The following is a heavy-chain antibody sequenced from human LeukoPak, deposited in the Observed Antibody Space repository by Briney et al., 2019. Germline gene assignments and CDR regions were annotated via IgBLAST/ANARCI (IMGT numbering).Heavy chain of an antibody. CDR1: GGTFSSYA. CDR3: ARDEPSGTSVS. J-gene: IGHJ3*01. V-gene: IGHV1-69*04. D-gene: IGHD1-26*01. Sequence: SVKVSCKASGGTFSSYAISWVRQAPGQGLEWIGRIIPILGIANYAQKFQGRVTITADKSTSTAYMELSSLRSEDTAVYYCARDEPSGTSVSWGQGTMVTVSS. CDR2: IIPILGIA.